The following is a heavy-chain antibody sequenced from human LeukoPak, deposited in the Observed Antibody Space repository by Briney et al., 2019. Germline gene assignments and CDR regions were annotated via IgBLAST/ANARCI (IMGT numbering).Heavy chain of an antibody. Sequence: PGGSLRLSCAASGFTFSSYGMHWVRQAPGKGLEWVAVIWYDGSNKYYADSVKGRFTISRDNSKNTLYLQMNSLRAEDTAVYYCARAGPNSSGWYFSSLTTGASEPDYWGQGTLVTVSS. CDR1: GFTFSSYG. CDR2: IWYDGSNK. J-gene: IGHJ4*02. D-gene: IGHD6-19*01. V-gene: IGHV3-33*01. CDR3: ARAGPNSSGWYFSSLTTGASEPDY.